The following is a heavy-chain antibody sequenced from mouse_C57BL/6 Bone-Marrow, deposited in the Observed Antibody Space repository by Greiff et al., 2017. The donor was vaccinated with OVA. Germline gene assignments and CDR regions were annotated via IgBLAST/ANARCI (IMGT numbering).Heavy chain of an antibody. V-gene: IGHV1-59*01. CDR1: GYTFTSYW. CDR2: IDPSDSYT. D-gene: IGHD2-13*01. CDR3: ALYSDYDY. Sequence: QVHVKQPGAELVRPGTSVKLSCKASGYTFTSYWMHWVKQRPGQGLEWIGVIDPSDSYTNYNQKFKGKATLTVDTSSSTAYLQLSSLTSEDSAVYYCALYSDYDYWGQGTPLTVSS. J-gene: IGHJ2*01.